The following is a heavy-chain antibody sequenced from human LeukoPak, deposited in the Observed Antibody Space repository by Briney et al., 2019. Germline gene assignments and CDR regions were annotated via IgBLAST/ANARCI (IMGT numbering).Heavy chain of an antibody. CDR1: GFTFSSYS. CDR2: ISSSSSTR. V-gene: IGHV3-48*01. Sequence: GGSLRLSXAASGFTFSSYSMNWVGQAPGKGLEWVSYISSSSSTRYYADSVKGRFTISRDNAKNSLYMQMNSLRAEDTAVYYCARAGSGTDYWGQGTLVTVSS. D-gene: IGHD1-26*01. CDR3: ARAGSGTDY. J-gene: IGHJ4*02.